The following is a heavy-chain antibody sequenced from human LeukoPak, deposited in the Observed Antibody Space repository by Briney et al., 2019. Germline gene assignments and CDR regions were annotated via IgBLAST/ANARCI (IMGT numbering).Heavy chain of an antibody. J-gene: IGHJ5*02. CDR1: GFTFSSYG. Sequence: GGSLRLSCAASGFTFSSYGMHWVRQAPDTGLEWVAVISYDGSNKYYADSVKGRFTISRDNSKNTLYLQMNSLRAEDTAVYYCARDLGSSSTGELLGWFDPWGQGTLVTVSS. V-gene: IGHV3-30*03. CDR3: ARDLGSSSTGELLGWFDP. CDR2: ISYDGSNK. D-gene: IGHD6-6*01.